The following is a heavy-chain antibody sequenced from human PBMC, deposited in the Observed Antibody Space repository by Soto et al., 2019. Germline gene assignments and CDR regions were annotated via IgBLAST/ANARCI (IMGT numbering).Heavy chain of an antibody. CDR1: GFTFSSYE. CDR2: ISSSGSTI. Sequence: EVQLVESGGGLVQPGGSLRLSCAASGFTFSSYEMNWVRQAPGKGLEWVSYISSSGSTIYYADSVKGRFTISRDNAKNSLYLQMNSLRAEDTAVYYCARDPDYGMDVWGQGTTVTVSS. V-gene: IGHV3-48*03. J-gene: IGHJ6*02. CDR3: ARDPDYGMDV.